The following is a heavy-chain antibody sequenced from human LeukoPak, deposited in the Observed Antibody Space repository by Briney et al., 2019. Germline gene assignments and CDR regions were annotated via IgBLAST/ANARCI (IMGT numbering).Heavy chain of an antibody. D-gene: IGHD2-2*01. CDR1: GFTFSDYW. CDR2: IKQDGTER. CDR3: VRGPYALF. Sequence: GGSLRLPCAASGFTFSDYWLSWVRQAPGKGLEWVANIKQDGTERNYVDSVKGRFTISRDNARDSLYLQMNSLRAEDTAVYYCVRGPYALFWGQGTLVSVSS. J-gene: IGHJ4*02. V-gene: IGHV3-7*01.